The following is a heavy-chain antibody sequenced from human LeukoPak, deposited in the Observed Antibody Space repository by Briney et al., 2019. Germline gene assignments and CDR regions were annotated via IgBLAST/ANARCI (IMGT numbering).Heavy chain of an antibody. V-gene: IGHV3-74*01. J-gene: IGHJ5*02. Sequence: GGSLRLSCAASGFTFSSSWMHWVRQLPGKGLVWVSRISPTGSTTSYADSVKGRFTVSRDNAKNTLYLQVNNLRAEDTAVYCCARGPNSNWSGLDLWGQGTLLTVSS. D-gene: IGHD6-6*01. CDR3: ARGPNSNWSGLDL. CDR1: GFTFSSSW. CDR2: ISPTGSTT.